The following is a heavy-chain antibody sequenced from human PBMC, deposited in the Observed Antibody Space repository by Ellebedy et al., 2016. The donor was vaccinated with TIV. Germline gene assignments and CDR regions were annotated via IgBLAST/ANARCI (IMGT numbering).Heavy chain of an antibody. CDR1: GYTFVNHT. J-gene: IGHJ4*02. CDR2: INPYNGNT. Sequence: ASVKVSXXASGYTFVNHTIYWVRQAPGQGLEWMGWINPYNGNTNYAQSLQGRVTMTTDTSTSTAYMELTSLTSDDTAVYYCARTIGTTVVATASDYWGQGTLVSVSS. CDR3: ARTIGTTVVATASDY. D-gene: IGHD2-21*02. V-gene: IGHV1-18*01.